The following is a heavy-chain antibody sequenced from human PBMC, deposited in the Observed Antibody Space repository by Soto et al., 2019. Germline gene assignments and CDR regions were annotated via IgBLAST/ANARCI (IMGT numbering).Heavy chain of an antibody. CDR3: ARVRYGGYSYYFDY. J-gene: IGHJ4*02. V-gene: IGHV3-7*03. CDR1: GFTFSRFW. D-gene: IGHD4-17*01. CDR2: IQQDGSEK. Sequence: LRLSCAVSGFTFSRFWMGWVRQAPGRGLEWVANIQQDGSEKYYVDSVKGRFTMSKDNVKNSLYLQMNSLGAEDTAVYYCARVRYGGYSYYFDYWGQGALVTVSS.